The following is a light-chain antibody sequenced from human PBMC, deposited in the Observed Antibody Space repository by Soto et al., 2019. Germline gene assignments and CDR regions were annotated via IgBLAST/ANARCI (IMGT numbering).Light chain of an antibody. CDR3: GSYTSTDTPVV. Sequence: LAQPSSVSGSPGQSITISCTGTSTDVGGYDYVSWYQHHPGKGPKLIIYEVNNRPSGVSDRFSASKSGNKASLTISNLEAEDESDYYCGSYTSTDTPVVFGTGTKVTVL. V-gene: IGLV2-14*01. CDR2: EVN. J-gene: IGLJ1*01. CDR1: STDVGGYDY.